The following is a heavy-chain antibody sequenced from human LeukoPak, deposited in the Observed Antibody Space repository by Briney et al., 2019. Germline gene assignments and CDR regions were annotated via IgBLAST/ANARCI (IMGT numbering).Heavy chain of an antibody. D-gene: IGHD4-17*01. CDR2: ISGSGGST. Sequence: PSETLSLTCTVSGGSISSSSYYWGWVRQAPGKGLEWVPAISGSGGSTYYADSVKGRFTISRDNSKNTLYLQMISLRAEDTAVYYCAQAALRATPLPFDYWGQGTLVTVSS. CDR3: AQAALRATPLPFDY. J-gene: IGHJ4*02. CDR1: GGSISSSSYY. V-gene: IGHV3-23*01.